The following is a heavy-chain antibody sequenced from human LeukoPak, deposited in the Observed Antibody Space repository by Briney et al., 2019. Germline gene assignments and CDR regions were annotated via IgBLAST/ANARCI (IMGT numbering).Heavy chain of an antibody. CDR1: GFNFSNYA. CDR3: AKAKTPKYSSGWYAPNYYYYYMDV. CDR2: ISGSGGST. V-gene: IGHV3-23*01. Sequence: GGSLRLSCAASGFNFSNYAMSWVRQAPGKGLEWVSAISGSGGSTYYADSVKGRFTISRDNSKNTLYLQMNRLRAEDTAVYYCAKAKTPKYSSGWYAPNYYYYYMDVWGKGTTVTISS. J-gene: IGHJ6*03. D-gene: IGHD6-19*01.